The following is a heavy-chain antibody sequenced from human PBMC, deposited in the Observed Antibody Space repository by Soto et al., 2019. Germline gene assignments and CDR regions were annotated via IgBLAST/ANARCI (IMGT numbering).Heavy chain of an antibody. V-gene: IGHV3-74*03. CDR1: GFSFSSFW. Sequence: GGSLRLSCAASGFSFSSFWMHWVRQSPGKGLVWVSCINGDGSSTTYADSVKGRFTISRDNAKNTLYLQMNSLRVEDTALYYCVSLDCSRAIRPPPCGVDVSGQATTVTVS. CDR2: INGDGSST. J-gene: IGHJ6*02. D-gene: IGHD2-2*01. CDR3: VSLDCSRAIRPPPCGVDV.